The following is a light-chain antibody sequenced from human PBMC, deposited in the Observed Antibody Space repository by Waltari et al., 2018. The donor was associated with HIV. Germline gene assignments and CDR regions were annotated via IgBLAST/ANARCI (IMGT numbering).Light chain of an antibody. CDR1: SSDIGAYDF. V-gene: IGLV2-8*01. J-gene: IGLJ2*01. CDR2: EVT. Sequence: QSALTQPPSASGSLGQSATISCTGSSSDIGAYDFVSCFQQHPHSAPKLLLYEVTRRPSTVSGRFSGSRSGNTAFLTVAGLQPDDEATYFCSSYGDSLKVLFGGGTNVTVL. CDR3: SSYGDSLKVL.